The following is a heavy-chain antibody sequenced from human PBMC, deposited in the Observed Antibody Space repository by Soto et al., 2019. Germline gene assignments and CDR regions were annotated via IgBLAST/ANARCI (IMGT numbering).Heavy chain of an antibody. D-gene: IGHD1-7*01. CDR2: INHSGST. CDR3: ARWGVTGTVFVDWFDP. V-gene: IGHV4-34*01. CDR1: GGSFSGYY. Sequence: QVQLQQWGAGLLKPSETLSLTCAVYGGSFSGYYWSWIRQPPGKGLEWIGEINHSGSTNYNPSLKRRVTISVDTSKNQFSLKLSSVTAADTAVYYWARWGVTGTVFVDWFDPWGQGTLVTVSS. J-gene: IGHJ5*02.